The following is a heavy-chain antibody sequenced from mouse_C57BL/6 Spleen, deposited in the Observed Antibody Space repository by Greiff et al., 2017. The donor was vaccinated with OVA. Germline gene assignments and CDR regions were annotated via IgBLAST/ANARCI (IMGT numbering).Heavy chain of an antibody. D-gene: IGHD1-1*01. J-gene: IGHJ1*03. Sequence: QVQLQQPGAELVMPGASVKLSCKASGFTFTSYWMHWVKQRPGQGLEWIGEIDPSDSYTNYNQKFKGKSTLTVDKSSSTAYMQLSSLTSEDSAVYYCARGGAVVGYFDVWGTGTTVTVSS. V-gene: IGHV1-69*01. CDR3: ARGGAVVGYFDV. CDR2: IDPSDSYT. CDR1: GFTFTSYW.